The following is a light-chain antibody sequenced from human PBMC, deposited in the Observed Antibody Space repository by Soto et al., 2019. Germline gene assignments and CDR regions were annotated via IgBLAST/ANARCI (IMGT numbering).Light chain of an antibody. J-gene: IGLJ2*01. CDR1: SSNIGAGYD. CDR3: QSYDSSLSGHVV. CDR2: GNN. Sequence: VLTQPPSVSGAPGQRVTISCTGSSSNIGAGYDVHWYQQLPGTAPKLLIYGNNNRPSGVPDRFSGSKSGTSASLAITGLQAEDETDYYCQSYDSSLSGHVVFGGGTKLTVL. V-gene: IGLV1-40*01.